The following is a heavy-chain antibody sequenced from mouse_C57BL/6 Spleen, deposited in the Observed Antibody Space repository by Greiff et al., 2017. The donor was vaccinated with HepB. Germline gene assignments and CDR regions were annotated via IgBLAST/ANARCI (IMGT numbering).Heavy chain of an antibody. Sequence: VQVVESGAELVRPGASVTLSCKASGYTFTDYEMHWVKQTPVHGLEWIGAIAPETGGTAYNQKFKGKAILTADKSSSTAYMELRSLTSEDSAVYYCTRRDNCDYWGQGTTLTVSS. CDR2: IAPETGGT. J-gene: IGHJ2*01. CDR3: TRRDNCDY. CDR1: GYTFTDYE. D-gene: IGHD1-3*01. V-gene: IGHV1-15*01.